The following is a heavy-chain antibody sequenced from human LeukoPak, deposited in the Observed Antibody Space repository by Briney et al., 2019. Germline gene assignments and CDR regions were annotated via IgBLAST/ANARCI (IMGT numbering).Heavy chain of an antibody. CDR2: ISNDGSSA. Sequence: GGSLRLSCTASGLTFNNYWIHWVRRAPGEGLVWVSRISNDGSSASYVDSVKGRFTNSRDNAKNTLFLQMNSLRAEDTAVYYCASRGTGYGLDVWGQGTTVIVSS. D-gene: IGHD1-1*01. J-gene: IGHJ6*02. V-gene: IGHV3-74*01. CDR1: GLTFNNYW. CDR3: ASRGTGYGLDV.